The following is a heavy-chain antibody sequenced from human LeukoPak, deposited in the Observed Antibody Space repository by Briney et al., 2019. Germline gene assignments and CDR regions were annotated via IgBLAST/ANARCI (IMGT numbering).Heavy chain of an antibody. CDR3: TSSQTGDYFDY. CDR2: MYFSGST. J-gene: IGHJ4*02. Sequence: PSETLSLTCTVSGGSISSSSYYWGWIRQPPGKGLEWIGSMYFSGSTYYKPSLKSRVTISVDTSKNQFSLKLNSVTAADTAVYYCTSSQTGDYFDYWGQGILVTVSS. CDR1: GGSISSSSYY. D-gene: IGHD7-27*01. V-gene: IGHV4-39*01.